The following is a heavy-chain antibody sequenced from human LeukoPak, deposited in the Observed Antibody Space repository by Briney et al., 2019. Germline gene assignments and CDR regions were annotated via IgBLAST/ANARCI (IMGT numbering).Heavy chain of an antibody. J-gene: IGHJ5*02. D-gene: IGHD1-1*01. V-gene: IGHV3-21*01. CDR1: GFTFSSYS. CDR3: VRETAYRFDP. Sequence: GGSLRLSCAASGFTFSSYSMNWVRQAPGKGLEWVSSISSSSSYIYYADSVKGRFTISRDNAKNTLYLQMNSLRDEDTAVYFCVRETAYRFDPWGQGTLVIVSS. CDR2: ISSSSSYI.